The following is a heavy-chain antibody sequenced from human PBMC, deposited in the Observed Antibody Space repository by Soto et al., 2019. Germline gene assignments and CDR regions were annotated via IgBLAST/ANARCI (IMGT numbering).Heavy chain of an antibody. V-gene: IGHV4-38-2*01. CDR2: ISHSGST. CDR1: GYSISSGYY. CDR3: ARLFDTSGWFDY. D-gene: IGHD6-19*01. J-gene: IGHJ5*01. Sequence: LETLSLTCAVSGYSISSGYYWAWIRQPPGQGLEWFGSISHSGSTYYNPSLKSRVTISVHTSKNQFSLDLTSVTAADTAIYYCARLFDTSGWFDYWGQGTLVTVSS.